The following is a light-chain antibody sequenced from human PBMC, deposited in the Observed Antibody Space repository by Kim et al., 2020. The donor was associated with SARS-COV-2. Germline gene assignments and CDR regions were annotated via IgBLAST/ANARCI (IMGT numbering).Light chain of an antibody. CDR1: QSISKW. CDR3: KEYKSVLIY. CDR2: KAY. V-gene: IGKV1-5*03. J-gene: IGKJ5*01. Sequence: DIQMTQSPSTLSASVGDRVTITCRANQSISKWLAWYQQKPGKAPKLLIYKAYTLESGVPSRFGGSGSGTAFALTIRGLHPEDFATLYYKEYKSVLIYFGQGTRLEIK.